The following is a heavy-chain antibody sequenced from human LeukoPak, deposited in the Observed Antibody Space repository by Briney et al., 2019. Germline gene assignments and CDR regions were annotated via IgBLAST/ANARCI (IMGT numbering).Heavy chain of an antibody. J-gene: IGHJ6*03. CDR3: VRDPSYGSSWYYYMDV. V-gene: IGHV3-48*04. D-gene: IGHD6-13*01. CDR2: ISSSSFKI. Sequence: GGSLRLSCAASEFTFVRYAMNWVRQAPGKGLEWVSYISSSSFKIGYADSVKGRFTISRDNPKNSLYLQMDSLRVEDTAVYYCVRDPSYGSSWYYYMDVWGKGTTVTVSS. CDR1: EFTFVRYA.